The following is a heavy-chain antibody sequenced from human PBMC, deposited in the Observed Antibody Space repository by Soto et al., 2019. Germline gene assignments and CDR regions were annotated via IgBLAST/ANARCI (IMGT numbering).Heavy chain of an antibody. CDR2: IYYSGST. D-gene: IGHD3-22*01. J-gene: IGHJ4*02. CDR3: ESYYYDSSGYSWIDY. V-gene: IGHV4-31*03. Sequence: SETLSLTCTVSGGSINRGAYYWTWIRQHPGKGLEWIGYIYYSGSTYYNPSLKSRVTISVDTSKSQFSLKLRSVTAADTAVYHCESYYYDSSGYSWIDYWGQGTLVTVSS. CDR1: GGSINRGAYY.